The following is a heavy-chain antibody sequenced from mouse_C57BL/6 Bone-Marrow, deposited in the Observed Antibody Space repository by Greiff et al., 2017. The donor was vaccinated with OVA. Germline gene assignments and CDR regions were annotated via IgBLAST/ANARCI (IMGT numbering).Heavy chain of an antibody. D-gene: IGHD2-1*01. CDR2: IYPGDGDT. J-gene: IGHJ2*01. Sequence: VQRVESGAELVKPGASVKISCKASGYAFSSYWMNWVKQRPGQGLEWIGQIYPGDGDTNYNGKFKGKATLTVDKSSSTAYMQLSSLTSEDSAVYFCARSEGEWGNGFDYWGQGTTLTVSS. V-gene: IGHV1-80*01. CDR1: GYAFSSYW. CDR3: ARSEGEWGNGFDY.